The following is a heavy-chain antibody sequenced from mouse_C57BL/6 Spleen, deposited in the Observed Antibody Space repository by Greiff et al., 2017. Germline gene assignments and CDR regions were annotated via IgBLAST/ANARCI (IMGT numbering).Heavy chain of an antibody. J-gene: IGHJ2*01. V-gene: IGHV1-82*01. CDR1: GYAFSSSW. D-gene: IGHD2-1*01. CDR3: ARNGNYFDY. Sequence: QVQLQQSGPELVKPGASVKISCKASGYAFSSSWMNWVKQRPGKGLEWIGRIYPGDGDTNYNGKFKGKATLTADKSSSTAYMQLSSLTSEDSVVYFCARNGNYFDYWGQGTTLTVSS. CDR2: IYPGDGDT.